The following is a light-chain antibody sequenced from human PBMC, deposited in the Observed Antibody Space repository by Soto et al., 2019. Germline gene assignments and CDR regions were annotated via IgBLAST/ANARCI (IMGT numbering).Light chain of an antibody. V-gene: IGKV3-11*01. J-gene: IGKJ1*01. CDR3: QQSYSTPQT. CDR1: QNIDTY. CDR2: GAS. Sequence: EIVLTQSPATLSLSPGERFTLSCRASQNIDTYLAWYQQKPGQAPRLLIFGASSRATGIPDRFSGSGSGTDFTLTISSLQPEDFATYYCQQSYSTPQTFGQGTKGDIK.